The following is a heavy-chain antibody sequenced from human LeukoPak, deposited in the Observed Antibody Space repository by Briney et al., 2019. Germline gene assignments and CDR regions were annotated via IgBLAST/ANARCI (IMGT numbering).Heavy chain of an antibody. D-gene: IGHD3-9*01. V-gene: IGHV4-39*07. CDR2: IYYSGST. CDR1: GNSISSGDYY. Sequence: ETLSLTCTASGNSISSGDYYWGWIRQPPGKGLEWIGSIYYSGSTYYNPSLKSRVTISVDTSKNQFSLKLSSVTAADTAVYYCARRYYDILTGPDDAFDIWGQGTMVTVSS. J-gene: IGHJ3*02. CDR3: ARRYYDILTGPDDAFDI.